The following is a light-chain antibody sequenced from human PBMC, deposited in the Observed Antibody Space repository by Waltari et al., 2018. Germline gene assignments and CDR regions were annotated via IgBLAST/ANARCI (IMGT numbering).Light chain of an antibody. J-gene: IGLJ1*01. Sequence: SYVLTQPPSVSVAPGETASTPCGGANIGTFRWHWYPQNPGQAPVLVIFYDSDRPSGIPARFSGSNSGNTATLTITSVEAGDEARYYCQVWHADIDPGVFGTGTEVTVL. CDR1: NIGTFR. CDR3: QVWHADIDPGV. CDR2: YDS. V-gene: IGLV3-21*04.